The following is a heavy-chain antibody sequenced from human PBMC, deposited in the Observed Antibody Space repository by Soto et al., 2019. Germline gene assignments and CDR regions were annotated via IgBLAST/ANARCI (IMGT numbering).Heavy chain of an antibody. D-gene: IGHD2-2*01. V-gene: IGHV3-7*03. CDR3: ARTYCSSTSCYWGWDYYYGMDV. Sequence: LRLSCAASGFTFSSYWMSWVRQAPGKGLEWVANIKQDGSEKYYVDSVKGRFTISRDNAKNSLYLQMNSLRAEDTAVYYCARTYCSSTSCYWGWDYYYGMDVWGQGTTVTVSS. CDR2: IKQDGSEK. CDR1: GFTFSSYW. J-gene: IGHJ6*02.